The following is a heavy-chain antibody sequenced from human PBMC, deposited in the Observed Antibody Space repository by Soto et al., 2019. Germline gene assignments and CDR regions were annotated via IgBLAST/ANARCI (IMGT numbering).Heavy chain of an antibody. V-gene: IGHV3-15*07. J-gene: IGHJ3*02. Sequence: PGGSLRLSCAASGFTFSNAWMNWVRQAPGKGLEWVGRIKSKTDGGTTDYAAPVKGRFTISRDDSKNTLYLQMNSRKTEDTAVYYCTTDRRRVRGVIISFAFDIWGQGIMVTVSS. CDR3: TTDRRRVRGVIISFAFDI. CDR1: GFTFSNAW. CDR2: IKSKTDGGTT. D-gene: IGHD3-10*01.